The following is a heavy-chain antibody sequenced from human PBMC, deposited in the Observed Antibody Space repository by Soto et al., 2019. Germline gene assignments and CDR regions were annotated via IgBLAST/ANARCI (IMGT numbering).Heavy chain of an antibody. CDR3: ARGPGGRMIVVVNDYYGMDV. Sequence: PGGSLRLSCAASGFTFSSYWMHWVRQAPGKGLAWVSRISSDETTTTYADSVKGRFTISRDNAKNTLYLQMNSLRAEDTAVYYCARGPGGRMIVVVNDYYGMDVWGQGTTVTVSS. V-gene: IGHV3-74*01. CDR1: GFTFSSYW. D-gene: IGHD3-22*01. CDR2: ISSDETTT. J-gene: IGHJ6*02.